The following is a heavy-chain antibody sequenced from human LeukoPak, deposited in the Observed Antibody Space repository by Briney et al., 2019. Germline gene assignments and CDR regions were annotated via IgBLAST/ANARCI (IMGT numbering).Heavy chain of an antibody. CDR1: GFTFRSYS. Sequence: GGPLRLFCAASGFTFRSYSMNWVRQAPGKGLEGVSYNSSSSSTIYYADSVKRRFNISRGNAKNSLYLKMNSLRAEDRAVYYCARGVLHYGFLTGYYPPFNWFDPWGQGTLFTVSS. V-gene: IGHV3-48*04. J-gene: IGHJ5*02. CDR2: NSSSSSTI. CDR3: ARGVLHYGFLTGYYPPFNWFDP. D-gene: IGHD3-9*01.